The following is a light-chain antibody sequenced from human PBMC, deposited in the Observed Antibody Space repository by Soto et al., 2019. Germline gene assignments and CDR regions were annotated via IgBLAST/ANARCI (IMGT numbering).Light chain of an antibody. J-gene: IGKJ3*01. CDR3: QHYGSSAGFT. V-gene: IGKV3-20*01. Sequence: EIVLTQSPGTLSLSPGERATLSCRASQSVSSSYLAWYQQKPGQAPRLLIYGASSRATGIPDRFSGSGSGTDFTLSISRLEPVDFALYYCQHYGSSAGFTVSPGTKVEIK. CDR1: QSVSSSY. CDR2: GAS.